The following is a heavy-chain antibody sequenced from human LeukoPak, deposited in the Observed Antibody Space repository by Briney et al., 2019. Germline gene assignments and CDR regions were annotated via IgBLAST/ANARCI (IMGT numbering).Heavy chain of an antibody. D-gene: IGHD2-2*01. CDR2: IYPRGST. J-gene: IGHJ1*01. CDR1: GGSISRYY. CDR3: ARSRLIYCSSTSCPEYFQH. V-gene: IGHV4-4*07. Sequence: PSETLSLTCTVSGGSISRYYWNWIRQPAGKGLEWIGRIYPRGSTNSNPSLKSRVTMSVDTSKNEFSLKLSSVTAADTAVYYCARSRLIYCSSTSCPEYFQHWGQGTLVTVSS.